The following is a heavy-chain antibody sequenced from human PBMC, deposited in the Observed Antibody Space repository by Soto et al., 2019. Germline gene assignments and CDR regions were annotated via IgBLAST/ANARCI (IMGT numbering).Heavy chain of an antibody. CDR2: IIPIFGRA. Sequence: QLQLVQSGAEVTKPGSSVKVSCKASGGTFSSYAFSWVRQAPGQGLEWMGGIIPIFGRANYAQKLQGRVTITGEESTSTRYMELSSLRPEDTAVYYCAKDPTYSGNGMGVPAKGGMDVWGQGTTVTVSS. CDR3: AKDPTYSGNGMGVPAKGGMDV. CDR1: GGTFSSYA. D-gene: IGHD2-8*01. V-gene: IGHV1-69*12. J-gene: IGHJ6*02.